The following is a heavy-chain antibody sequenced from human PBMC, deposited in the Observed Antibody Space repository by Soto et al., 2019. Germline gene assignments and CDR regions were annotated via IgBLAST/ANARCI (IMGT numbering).Heavy chain of an antibody. D-gene: IGHD3-10*01. J-gene: IGHJ6*02. Sequence: QVQLQESGPGLVKPSQTLSLSCTVSGGSISSGGYYWSWIRQHPEKGLEWIGYIYYSGSTYYNPSLKSRVTISVDTSKNQFSLKLSSVTAADTAVYYCARGMVRGAHYGMDVWGQGTTVTVSS. V-gene: IGHV4-31*03. CDR3: ARGMVRGAHYGMDV. CDR1: GGSISSGGYY. CDR2: IYYSGST.